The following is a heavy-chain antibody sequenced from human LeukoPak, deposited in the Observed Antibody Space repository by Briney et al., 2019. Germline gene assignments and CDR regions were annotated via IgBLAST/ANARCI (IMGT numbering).Heavy chain of an antibody. V-gene: IGHV1-8*01. J-gene: IGHJ4*02. CDR2: MNPNSGNT. CDR3: ASGIVGAWYYFDY. CDR1: GYTFTSYD. Sequence: GASVKVSCKASGYTFTSYDINWVRQATGQGLEWMGWMNPNSGNTGYAQRLQGRVTMTRNTSISAAYMELSSLRSEDTAVYYCASGIVGAWYYFDYWGQGTLVTVSS. D-gene: IGHD1-26*01.